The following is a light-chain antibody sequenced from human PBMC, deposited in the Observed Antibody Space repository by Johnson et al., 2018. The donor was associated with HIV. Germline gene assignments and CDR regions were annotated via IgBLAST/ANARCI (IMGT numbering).Light chain of an antibody. Sequence: QSVLTQPPSVSAAPGQKVTISCSGTSSNIGNNYVSWYQQLPGTAPKLLIYDNNKRPSGIADRFSGSKSGTSATLGITGLQTGDEADYYCGTWDSSLIAVFGTGTKVTVL. CDR1: SSNIGNNY. CDR3: GTWDSSLIAV. CDR2: DNN. J-gene: IGLJ1*01. V-gene: IGLV1-51*01.